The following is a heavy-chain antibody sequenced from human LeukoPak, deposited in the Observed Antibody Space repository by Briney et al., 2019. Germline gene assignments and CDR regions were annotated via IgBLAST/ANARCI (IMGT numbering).Heavy chain of an antibody. CDR3: ARTESYYGMDV. J-gene: IGHJ6*02. CDR1: GGSISSGGYY. CDR2: IYYSGST. Sequence: PSETLSLTCTVSGGSISSGGYYWSWIRQRPGKGLEWIGYIYYSGSTYYNPSLKSRVTISVDTSKNQFSLKLSSVTAADTAVYYCARTESYYGMDVWGQGTTVTVSS. V-gene: IGHV4-31*03.